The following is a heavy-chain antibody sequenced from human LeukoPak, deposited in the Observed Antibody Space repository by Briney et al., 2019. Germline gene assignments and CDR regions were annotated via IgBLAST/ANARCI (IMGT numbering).Heavy chain of an antibody. D-gene: IGHD5-18*01. V-gene: IGHV3-23*01. Sequence: PGGSLRLSCVASGFSFSSYWMTWVRRAPGKGLEWVSGIVGSGVTTCYADSVKGRFTISRDNSKNTLYLHMNGLRVEDTAIYYCARDERWIQFNYWGQGTLVTVSS. CDR3: ARDERWIQFNY. CDR2: IVGSGVTT. CDR1: GFSFSSYW. J-gene: IGHJ4*02.